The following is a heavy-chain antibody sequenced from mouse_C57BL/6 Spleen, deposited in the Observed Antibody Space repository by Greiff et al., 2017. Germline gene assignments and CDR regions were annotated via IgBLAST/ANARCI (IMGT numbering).Heavy chain of an antibody. D-gene: IGHD1-1*01. CDR1: GYTFTSYW. J-gene: IGHJ2*01. CDR2: INPSNGGT. V-gene: IGHV1-53*01. CDR3: ARPTTVVAYYFDY. Sequence: VQLQQPGTELVKPGASVKLSCKASGYTFTSYWMHWVKQRPGQGLEWIGNINPSNGGTNYNEKFKSKATLTVDKSSSTAYMQLSSLTSEDSAVYYCARPTTVVAYYFDYWGQGTTLTVSS.